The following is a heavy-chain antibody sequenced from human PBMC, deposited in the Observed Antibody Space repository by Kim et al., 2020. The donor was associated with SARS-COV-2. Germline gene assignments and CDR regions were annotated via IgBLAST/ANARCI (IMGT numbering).Heavy chain of an antibody. CDR3: ASALYYYDSSGSYAFDI. V-gene: IGHV3-30-3*01. J-gene: IGHJ3*02. CDR2: ISYDGSNK. D-gene: IGHD3-22*01. CDR1: GFTFSSYA. Sequence: GGSLRLSCAASGFTFSSYAMHWVRQAPGKGLEWVAVISYDGSNKYYADSVKGRFTISRDNSKNTLYLQMNSLRAEDTAVYYCASALYYYDSSGSYAFDIWGQGTMVTVSS.